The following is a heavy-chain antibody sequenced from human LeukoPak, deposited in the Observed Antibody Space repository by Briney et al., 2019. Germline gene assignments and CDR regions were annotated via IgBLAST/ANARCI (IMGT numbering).Heavy chain of an antibody. J-gene: IGHJ4*02. CDR1: GFNFNIYA. CDR3: AKDPETIFGITMSN. CDR2: ISSGGST. D-gene: IGHD3-3*01. V-gene: IGHV3-23*01. Sequence: GGPLRLSCAASGFNFNIYAMAWVRQAPGKGLQWVSGISSGGSTFYADSVKGRFTISRDNSNNTLYLQMNSLRAEDTAVYYCAKDPETIFGITMSNWGQGTLDTVSS.